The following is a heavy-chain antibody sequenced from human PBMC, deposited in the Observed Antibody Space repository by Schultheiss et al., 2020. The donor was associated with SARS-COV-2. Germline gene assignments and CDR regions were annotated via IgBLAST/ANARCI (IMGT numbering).Heavy chain of an antibody. CDR1: GGSISRYY. CDR2: IYYSGST. V-gene: IGHV4-59*12. Sequence: SETLSLTCTVSGGSISRYYWTWIRQHPGKGLEWIGSIYYSGSTNYNPSLKSRVTISVDTSKNQFSLKLSSVTAADTAVYYCATEAHDDYRDPNYFDYWGQGTLVTVSS. CDR3: ATEAHDDYRDPNYFDY. J-gene: IGHJ4*02. D-gene: IGHD4-17*01.